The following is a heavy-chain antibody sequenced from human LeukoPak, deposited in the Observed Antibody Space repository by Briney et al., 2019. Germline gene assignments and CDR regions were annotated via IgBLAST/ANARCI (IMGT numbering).Heavy chain of an antibody. CDR2: ISYDGSNK. V-gene: IGHV3-30-3*01. J-gene: IGHJ4*02. Sequence: GGSLRLSCAASGFTFSSYAMHWVRQAPGKGLEWVAVISYDGSNKYYADSVKGRFTISRDNSKNTLYLQMNSLRAEDTAVYYCARDQIGEYSFPDYWGQGTLVTVSS. D-gene: IGHD3-10*01. CDR1: GFTFSSYA. CDR3: ARDQIGEYSFPDY.